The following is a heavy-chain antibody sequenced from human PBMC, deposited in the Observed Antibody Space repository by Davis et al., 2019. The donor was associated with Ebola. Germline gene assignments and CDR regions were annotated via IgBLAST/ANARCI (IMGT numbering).Heavy chain of an antibody. Sequence: GGSLRLSCAASGFTFSSYAMTWARQVPGKGLEWVSAITSSGGSTYYGDSVKGRFTISRDNSKNTLYLQMNSLRAEDTAVYYCARSYHDILTGYYYWGQGTLVTVSS. D-gene: IGHD3-9*01. CDR1: GFTFSSYA. CDR2: ITSSGGST. CDR3: ARSYHDILTGYYY. V-gene: IGHV3-23*01. J-gene: IGHJ4*02.